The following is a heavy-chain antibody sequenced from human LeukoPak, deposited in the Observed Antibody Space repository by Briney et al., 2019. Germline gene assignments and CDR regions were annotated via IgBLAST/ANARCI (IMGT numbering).Heavy chain of an antibody. J-gene: IGHJ5*01. V-gene: IGHV3-64*01. CDR3: ASGLCGGDCFSPDS. Sequence: PGGSLRLSCAASGFSFSSYAMQWVRQAPGKGLEYVSAIGVSGDSTYYANSVKGRFTISRYNSKNTLYLQMGSLRPEDMAVYYCASGLCGGDCFSPDSWGQGTLVTVSS. CDR2: IGVSGDST. CDR1: GFSFSSYA. D-gene: IGHD2-21*02.